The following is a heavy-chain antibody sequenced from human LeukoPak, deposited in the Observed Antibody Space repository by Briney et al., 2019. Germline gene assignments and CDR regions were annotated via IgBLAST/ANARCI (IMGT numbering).Heavy chain of an antibody. J-gene: IGHJ4*02. D-gene: IGHD5-12*01. Sequence: SETLSLTCTVSGGSFSSYYWSWIRQPPGKGLEWIGYIYYSGSTYYNPSLKSRVTISVDTSKNQFSLKLSSVTAADTAVYYCARDSSGYDTLDYWGQGTLVTVSS. CDR1: GGSFSSYY. CDR2: IYYSGST. V-gene: IGHV4-59*01. CDR3: ARDSSGYDTLDY.